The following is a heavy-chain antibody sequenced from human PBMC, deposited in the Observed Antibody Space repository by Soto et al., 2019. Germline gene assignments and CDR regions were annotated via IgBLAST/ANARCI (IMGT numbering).Heavy chain of an antibody. CDR2: TSYDGRNK. V-gene: IGHV3-30*18. Sequence: QVQLVESGGGVVQPGRSLRLSCAASGFSFSSFGMHWVRQAPGKGLEWVAVTSYDGRNKYYADSVKGRITISRDNSKNTLYLQMNSLRAEDTAVYYCAKEQAVAVVVAYWGQGTLVTVSS. J-gene: IGHJ4*02. CDR1: GFSFSSFG. CDR3: AKEQAVAVVVAY. D-gene: IGHD2-15*01.